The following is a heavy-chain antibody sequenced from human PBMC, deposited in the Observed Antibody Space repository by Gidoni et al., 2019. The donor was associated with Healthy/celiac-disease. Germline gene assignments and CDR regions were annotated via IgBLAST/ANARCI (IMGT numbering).Heavy chain of an antibody. D-gene: IGHD1-26*01. CDR2: ISYDRRKK. Sequence: QVQLVESGGGVVQPGRSLRLYCADSGLTFSSFGMHWVRQAPGKGLEWVAVISYDRRKKYYTDPVKCLFTISRDNSKNTLYLQMNSLRAEDTAVYYCAKDIFPGATSMDVWGQGTTVTVSS. CDR3: AKDIFPGATSMDV. CDR1: GLTFSSFG. V-gene: IGHV3-30*18. J-gene: IGHJ6*02.